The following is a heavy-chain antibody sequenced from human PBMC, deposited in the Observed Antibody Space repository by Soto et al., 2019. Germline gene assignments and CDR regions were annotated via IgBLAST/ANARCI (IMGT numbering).Heavy chain of an antibody. D-gene: IGHD2-15*01. CDR1: GFTFSSYT. CDR2: ISRSSSYI. V-gene: IGHV3-21*01. CDR3: GAATVAY. Sequence: EVQLVESGGGLVKPGGSLRLSCAASGFTFSSYTMNWVRQAPGKGLEWVSSISRSSSYIYFADSVKGRFTISRDNAKNSLYLQMNSPRAEDMAVYYCGAATVAYWGQGTLVTVSS. J-gene: IGHJ4*02.